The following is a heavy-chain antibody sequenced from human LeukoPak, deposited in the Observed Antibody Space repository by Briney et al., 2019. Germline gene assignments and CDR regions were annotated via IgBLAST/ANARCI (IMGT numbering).Heavy chain of an antibody. CDR3: AQNGYYFDY. D-gene: IGHD3-22*01. J-gene: IGHJ4*02. Sequence: SETLSLTCTVSGGSISSYYWSWIRQPPGKGLEWIGYIYYSGSTYYNPSLKSRVTISVDTSKNQFSLKLSSVTAAGTAVYYCAQNGYYFDYWGQGTLATVSS. CDR2: IYYSGST. V-gene: IGHV4-59*04. CDR1: GGSISSYY.